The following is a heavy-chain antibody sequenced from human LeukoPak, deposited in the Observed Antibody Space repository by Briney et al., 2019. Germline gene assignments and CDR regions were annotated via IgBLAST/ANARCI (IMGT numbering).Heavy chain of an antibody. CDR1: GFTVSSNY. CDR3: AREISGYYFDY. Sequence: ETGGSLRLSCAASGFTVSSNYMNWVRQAPGKGLEWVSVIYSGGSTYYADSVKGRFTISRDTSKNTLYLQMNNLRAEDTAIYYCAREISGYYFDYWGQGTLVTVSS. CDR2: IYSGGST. D-gene: IGHD3-9*01. J-gene: IGHJ4*02. V-gene: IGHV3-53*01.